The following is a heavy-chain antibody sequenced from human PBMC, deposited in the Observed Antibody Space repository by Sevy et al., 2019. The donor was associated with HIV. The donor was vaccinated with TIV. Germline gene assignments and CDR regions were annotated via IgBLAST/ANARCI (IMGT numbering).Heavy chain of an antibody. CDR2: SYYSGST. J-gene: IGHJ3*02. V-gene: IGHV4-39*01. CDR3: ARRRVEDYYGSGTPPLVNGPFDI. CDR1: GGSISSSDNY. D-gene: IGHD3-10*01. Sequence: SETLSLTCTVSGGSISSSDNYWGWIRQPPGKGLDWIASSYYSGSTYYNPSLKSRVTISVDTSKNQFSLKLRSVTAADTAVYNCARRRVEDYYGSGTPPLVNGPFDIWGQGTMVTVSS.